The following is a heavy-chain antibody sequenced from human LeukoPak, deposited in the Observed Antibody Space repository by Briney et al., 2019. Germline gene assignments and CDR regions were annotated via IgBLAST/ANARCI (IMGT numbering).Heavy chain of an antibody. CDR2: ISGSDAGT. V-gene: IGHV3-23*01. D-gene: IGHD2-15*01. J-gene: IGHJ4*02. Sequence: GGSLRLSCAASGFSFSSYSMNWVRQAPGKGLEWVSAISGSDAGTYYADSVKGRFTISRDNSKNTLYLQMNSLRAEDAAVYYCAKAPLGRCSGAICYYFDYWGQGTLVTVSS. CDR3: AKAPLGRCSGAICYYFDY. CDR1: GFSFSSYS.